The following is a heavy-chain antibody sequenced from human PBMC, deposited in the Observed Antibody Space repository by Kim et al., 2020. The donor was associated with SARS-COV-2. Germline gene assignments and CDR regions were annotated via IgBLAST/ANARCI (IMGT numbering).Heavy chain of an antibody. V-gene: IGHV3-53*01. D-gene: IGHD1-1*01. Sequence: YYADSVKGRFTISRDNSKNTLYLQMNRLRAEDTAVYYCARDTTRTYGMDVWGQGTTVTVSS. CDR3: ARDTTRTYGMDV. J-gene: IGHJ6*02.